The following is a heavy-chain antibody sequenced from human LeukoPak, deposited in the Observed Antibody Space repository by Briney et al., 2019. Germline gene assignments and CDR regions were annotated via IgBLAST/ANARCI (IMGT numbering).Heavy chain of an antibody. D-gene: IGHD1-7*01. CDR2: IYPGDSDT. Sequence: GESLKISCKGSGYSFTSYWIGWVRPMPGKGLEWMGNIYPGDSDTRYSPSFQGQVTISADKSISTAYLQWSSLKASDTAMYYCARRGLRGTIDRGFGAFDIWGQGTMVTVSS. CDR3: ARRGLRGTIDRGFGAFDI. V-gene: IGHV5-51*01. J-gene: IGHJ3*02. CDR1: GYSFTSYW.